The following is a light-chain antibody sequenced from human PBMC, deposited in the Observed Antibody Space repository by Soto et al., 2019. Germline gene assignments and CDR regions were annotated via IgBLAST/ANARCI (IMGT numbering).Light chain of an antibody. Sequence: QAVVTQPPSASGTPGQRVTISCSGSSSNIGSKTVNWYQQLPGTAPKLLIYSNNQRPSGVPDRFSGSKSGTSASLAISGLQSEDEADYHCAAWDDSLKGPVFGGGTKLTVL. CDR2: SNN. V-gene: IGLV1-44*01. J-gene: IGLJ3*02. CDR1: SSNIGSKT. CDR3: AAWDDSLKGPV.